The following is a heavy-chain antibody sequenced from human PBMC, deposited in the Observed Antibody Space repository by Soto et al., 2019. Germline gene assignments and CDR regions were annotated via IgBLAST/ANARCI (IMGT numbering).Heavy chain of an antibody. Sequence: QVQLQQWGAGRLKPSETLSLTCAVSGSFLNGYNWNGIRQPPGKGLEGIGEISYSGRTSFNPALKSRVTISIDTSKNEFSLKVTSVTAADTAVYYCAREYGDLDYWGQGALVTVSS. CDR2: ISYSGRT. J-gene: IGHJ4*02. D-gene: IGHD4-17*01. CDR1: GSFLNGYN. CDR3: AREYGDLDY. V-gene: IGHV4-34*01.